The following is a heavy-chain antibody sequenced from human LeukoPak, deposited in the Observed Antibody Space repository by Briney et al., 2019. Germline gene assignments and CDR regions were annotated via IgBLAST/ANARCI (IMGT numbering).Heavy chain of an antibody. CDR2: ISSSSTYI. D-gene: IGHD1-26*01. Sequence: GGSLRLSCVASGFTFSAYTMNWVRQAPGKGLEWVSFISSSSTYIYYADSVKGRFTISRDNSKNMLYLQMNSLRAEDTAVYYCARDSTTAGSPEYFQHWGQGTLVTVSS. V-gene: IGHV3-21*01. CDR1: GFTFSAYT. J-gene: IGHJ1*01. CDR3: ARDSTTAGSPEYFQH.